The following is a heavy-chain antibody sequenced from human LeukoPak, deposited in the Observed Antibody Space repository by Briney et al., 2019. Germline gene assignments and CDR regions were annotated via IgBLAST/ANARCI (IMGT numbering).Heavy chain of an antibody. V-gene: IGHV4-34*01. J-gene: IGHJ5*02. CDR3: ARFSPRLYWFDP. CDR1: GGSFSGYY. CDR2: INHSGST. Sequence: PSETLSLTCAVYGGSFSGYYWSWIRQPPGNGLEWIGEINHSGSTNYNPSLKSRVTISVDTSKNQFSLKLSSVTAADTAVYYCARFSPRLYWFDPWGQGTLVTVSS.